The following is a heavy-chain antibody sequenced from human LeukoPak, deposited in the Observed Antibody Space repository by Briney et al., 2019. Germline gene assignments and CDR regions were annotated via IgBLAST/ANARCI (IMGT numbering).Heavy chain of an antibody. CDR3: ARDSSGWSKNY. CDR1: GFTFSTDA. V-gene: IGHV3-23*01. Sequence: GGSLRLSCAASGFTFSTDAMTWVRQAPGKGLQWVSAISGSGGSTYYGDSVKGRLTISRDNSKNMMYLQMNSLRVEDTAVYYCARDSSGWSKNYWGQGTLVTVSS. CDR2: ISGSGGST. J-gene: IGHJ4*02. D-gene: IGHD6-19*01.